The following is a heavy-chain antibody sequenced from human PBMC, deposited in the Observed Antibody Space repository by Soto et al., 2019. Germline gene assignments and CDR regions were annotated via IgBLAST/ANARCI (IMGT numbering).Heavy chain of an antibody. Sequence: VQLVESGGGLVKPGGSLRLSCAASGFTFSNAWMSWVRQAPGKGLEWVGRIKSKTDGGTTDYAAPVKGRFTISRDDSKNTLYLQMNSLKTEDTAVYYCTTRKRLTDAFDIWGQGTMVTVSS. CDR3: TTRKRLTDAFDI. CDR2: IKSKTDGGTT. D-gene: IGHD3-3*01. V-gene: IGHV3-15*01. J-gene: IGHJ3*02. CDR1: GFTFSNAW.